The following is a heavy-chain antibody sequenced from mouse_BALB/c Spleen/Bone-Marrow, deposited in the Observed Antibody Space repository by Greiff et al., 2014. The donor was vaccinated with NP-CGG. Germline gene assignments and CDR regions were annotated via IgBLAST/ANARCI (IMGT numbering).Heavy chain of an antibody. V-gene: IGHV5-6-3*01. CDR3: ARGYDYSSWFAY. Sequence: EVMLVESGGGLVQPGGSLKLSCAASGFTFSNYGTSWVRQTPDKRLEMIATINVNGDTTYHPDSVKGRFTISRDNVKNTLYLQMSSLKSEDTAMYYCARGYDYSSWFAYWGQGTLVTVSA. J-gene: IGHJ3*01. CDR1: GFTFSNYG. CDR2: INVNGDTT. D-gene: IGHD2-4*01.